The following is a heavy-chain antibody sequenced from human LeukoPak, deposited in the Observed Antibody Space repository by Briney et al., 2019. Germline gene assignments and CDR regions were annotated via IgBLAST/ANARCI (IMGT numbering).Heavy chain of an antibody. CDR2: ISSSSSYI. CDR3: ATPNGAAARRKDALDI. J-gene: IGHJ3*02. D-gene: IGHD6-13*01. V-gene: IGHV3-21*01. CDR1: GFTFSSYS. Sequence: GGSLRLSCAASGFTFSSYSMNWVRQAPGKGLEWVSSISSSSSYIYYADSVKGRFTISRDNAKNSLYLQMNSLRAEDTAVYYCATPNGAAARRKDALDIWGQGTMVTVSS.